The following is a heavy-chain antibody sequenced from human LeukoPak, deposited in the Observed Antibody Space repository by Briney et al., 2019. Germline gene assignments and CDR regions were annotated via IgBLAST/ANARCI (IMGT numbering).Heavy chain of an antibody. D-gene: IGHD1-26*01. CDR2: MNPNSGNT. Sequence: ASAKVSCKASGYTFTSYDINWVRQATGQGLEWMGWMNPNSGNTGYAQKFQGRVTMTRNTSINTAYMELSSLRSEDTAVYYCARAPEWGKSNFYYYMDVWGKGTTVTVSS. CDR3: ARAPEWGKSNFYYYMDV. V-gene: IGHV1-8*01. CDR1: GYTFTSYD. J-gene: IGHJ6*03.